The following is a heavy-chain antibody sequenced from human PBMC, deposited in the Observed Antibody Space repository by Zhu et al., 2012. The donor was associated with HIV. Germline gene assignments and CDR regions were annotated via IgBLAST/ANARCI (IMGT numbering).Heavy chain of an antibody. V-gene: IGHV4-34*01. Sequence: QVQLQQWGAGLLKPSETLSLTCAVYGGSFSGYYWSWIRQPPGKGLEWIGEINHSGSTNYNPSLKSRVTISVDTSKNQFSLKLSSVTAADTAVYYCARLVSITMVRDGTDYWGQGTLVTVSS. J-gene: IGHJ4*02. CDR3: ARLVSITMVRDGTDY. CDR1: GGSFSGYY. D-gene: IGHD3-10*01. CDR2: INHSGST.